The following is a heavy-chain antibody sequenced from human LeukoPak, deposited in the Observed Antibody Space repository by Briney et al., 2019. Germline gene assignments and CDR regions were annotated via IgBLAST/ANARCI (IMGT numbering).Heavy chain of an antibody. CDR2: ITSRGEST. V-gene: IGHV3-23*01. CDR3: ARDRPNYYGSDGHYYRRDGDY. Sequence: GGSLRLSCAASGFTFSIYAMSWVRQAPGKGLQWVSSITSRGESTWYVDFVKGRFTITRDTSENTLYLQMHSLRAEDTAVYYCARDRPNYYGSDGHYYRRDGDYWGRGTLVSVSS. D-gene: IGHD3-22*01. CDR1: GFTFSIYA. J-gene: IGHJ4*02.